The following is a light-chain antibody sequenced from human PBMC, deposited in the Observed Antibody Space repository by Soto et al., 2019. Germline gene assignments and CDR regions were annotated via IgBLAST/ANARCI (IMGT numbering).Light chain of an antibody. V-gene: IGLV2-11*01. CDR3: CSYAGGYTYV. J-gene: IGLJ1*01. Sequence: QSALAQPRSVSGSPGQSVTISCTGTSTDVGAYNYVSWYQQHPGKAPKLMIYDVSKRPSGVPDRFSGSKSGNTASLTISGLQADDEADYYCCSYAGGYTYVFGSGTKVTVL. CDR1: STDVGAYNY. CDR2: DVS.